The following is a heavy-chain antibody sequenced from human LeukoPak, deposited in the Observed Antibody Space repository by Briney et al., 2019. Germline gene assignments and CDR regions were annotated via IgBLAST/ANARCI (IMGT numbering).Heavy chain of an antibody. D-gene: IGHD1-26*01. CDR3: ARWELLVFDY. V-gene: IGHV4-39*01. CDR1: GGSISSSSYY. Sequence: SETLSLTCTVSGGSISSSSYYWGWIRQPPGKGLEWIGSIYYSGSTYYNPSLKSRVTISVDTSKNQFSLKLSSVTAADTAVYYCARWELLVFDYWGQGTLVTVSS. CDR2: IYYSGST. J-gene: IGHJ4*02.